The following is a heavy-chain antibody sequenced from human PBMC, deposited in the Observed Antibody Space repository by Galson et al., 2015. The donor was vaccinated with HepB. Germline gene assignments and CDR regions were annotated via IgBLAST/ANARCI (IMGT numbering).Heavy chain of an antibody. J-gene: IGHJ4*02. CDR1: GFAFGNYG. CDR2: IWKDGSNK. D-gene: IGHD6-19*01. V-gene: IGHV3-33*01. Sequence: SLRLSCAASGFAFGNYGMHWVRQAPGKGLEWMPLIWKDGSNKHYADSLKGRFRISRDNTKNTLFLEADSLRAEDTAVYYCAREDATITVAALEYWGQGVLVTVSS. CDR3: AREDATITVAALEY.